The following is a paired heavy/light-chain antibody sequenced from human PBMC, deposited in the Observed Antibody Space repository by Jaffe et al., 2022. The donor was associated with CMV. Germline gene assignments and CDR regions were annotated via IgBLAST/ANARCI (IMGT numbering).Heavy chain of an antibody. J-gene: IGHJ4*02. CDR1: GFSISTSGVG. Sequence: QITLKESGPTLVKPTQTLTLTCAFSGFSISTSGVGVGWVRQPPGKALEWLALIYWDDDKRYSPSLKSRLTITKDTSKNQVVLTMTNMDPVDTATYYCAHRPHYSGNSVLIYDYWGQGTLVTVSS. CDR3: AHRPHYSGNSVLIYDY. CDR2: IYWDDDK. D-gene: IGHD4-4*01. V-gene: IGHV2-5*02.
Light chain of an antibody. V-gene: IGLV3-1*01. CDR2: EDN. Sequence: SYELTQPPSVSVSPGQTASITCSGDRLGDKYACWYQQKPGQSPVLVIYEDNKRPSGIPERFSGSNSGNTATLTISGTQAMDEADYYCQAWDSSTVLFGGGTKLTVL. CDR1: RLGDKY. J-gene: IGLJ2*01. CDR3: QAWDSSTVL.